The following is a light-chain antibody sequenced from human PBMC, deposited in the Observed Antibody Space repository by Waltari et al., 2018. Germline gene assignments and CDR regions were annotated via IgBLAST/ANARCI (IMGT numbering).Light chain of an antibody. CDR2: WAS. J-gene: IGKJ4*01. Sequence: DIVMTQSPESLAGSLGERATINCQTSESVLYSSNNKNHLAWYQQKPGQPPKLLLYWASTRKSGVPERFSGSGSETDFTLTVTSLQAEDVAVYYCQQYYNTPLTFGGGTKVEIK. CDR3: QQYYNTPLT. V-gene: IGKV4-1*01. CDR1: ESVLYSSNNKNH.